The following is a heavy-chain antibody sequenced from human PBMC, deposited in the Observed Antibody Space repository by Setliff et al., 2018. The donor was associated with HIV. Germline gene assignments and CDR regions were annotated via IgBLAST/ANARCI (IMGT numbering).Heavy chain of an antibody. CDR3: ARDWAEDYYGSGSFQY. J-gene: IGHJ1*01. V-gene: IGHV1-2*06. CDR2: INPNSGGT. CDR1: GYMFSGFH. D-gene: IGHD3-10*01. Sequence: EASVKVSCKASGYMFSGFHMHWVRQAAGQGLEWMGRINPNSGGTNYAQKFQGRVTMTRDTSISTAYMELSRLRSDDTAVYYCARDWAEDYYGSGSFQYWGQGTLVTVSS.